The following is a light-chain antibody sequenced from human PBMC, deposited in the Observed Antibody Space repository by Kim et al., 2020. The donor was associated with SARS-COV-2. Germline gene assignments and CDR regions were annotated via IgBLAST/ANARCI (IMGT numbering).Light chain of an antibody. J-gene: IGLJ1*01. Sequence: AWGQTGRITCKGDSLRSYYASWYQQKPGQAPILLIYAKNNRPSGIPGRFSGSSSGDTAFLTIIGAQTEDEADYYCNSRDSSGHHYVFGTGTKVTVL. V-gene: IGLV3-19*01. CDR3: NSRDSSGHHYV. CDR1: SLRSYY. CDR2: AKN.